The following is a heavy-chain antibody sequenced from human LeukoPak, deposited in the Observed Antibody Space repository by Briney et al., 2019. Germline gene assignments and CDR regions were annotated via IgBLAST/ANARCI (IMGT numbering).Heavy chain of an antibody. CDR2: IFYSGST. V-gene: IGHV4-39*07. D-gene: IGHD3-22*01. J-gene: IGHJ4*02. CDR1: GGSINLSPYY. CDR3: ARGSYDSSGPIL. Sequence: SDTLSLTCSVSGGSINLSPYYWGWIRQPPGKGLEWIGIIFYSGSTYYSPSLNSRVIISVDTSKNQFSLKLSSVTAADTAVYYCARGSYDSSGPILWGQGTLVTVSS.